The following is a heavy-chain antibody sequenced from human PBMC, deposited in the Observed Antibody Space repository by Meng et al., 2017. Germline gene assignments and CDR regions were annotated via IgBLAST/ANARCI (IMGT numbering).Heavy chain of an antibody. CDR1: GYNFPDYY. CDR2: IDPKNGDT. D-gene: IGHD6-13*01. J-gene: IGHJ4*02. Sequence: QVQRVQSGAGVKKPGASGKVSCKPSGYNFPDYYIHWVRQAPGQGLEWMGRIDPKNGDTHYAQKFQGRVTMTGDTSISTAYMDLSGLRSDDTAVYYCARDEDISAAGKLFGDYWGQGTLVTVSS. CDR3: ARDEDISAAGKLFGDY. V-gene: IGHV1-2*06.